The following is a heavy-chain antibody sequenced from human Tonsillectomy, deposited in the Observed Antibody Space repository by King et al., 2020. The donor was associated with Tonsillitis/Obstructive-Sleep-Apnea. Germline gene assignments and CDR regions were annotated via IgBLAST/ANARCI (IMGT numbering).Heavy chain of an antibody. CDR1: GFSFSNDA. D-gene: IGHD6-6*01. J-gene: IGHJ3*02. Sequence: VQLVESGGGLVQPGGSLRLSCAASGFSFSNDAMSWVRQAPGKGLEWVSTLSGSGTSSYFADSAKGRFTISRDNSKNTLYLLMTSLSAEDTAVYYCARTVRDAFDIWGQGTMVTVSS. CDR2: LSGSGTSS. CDR3: ARTVRDAFDI. V-gene: IGHV3-23*04.